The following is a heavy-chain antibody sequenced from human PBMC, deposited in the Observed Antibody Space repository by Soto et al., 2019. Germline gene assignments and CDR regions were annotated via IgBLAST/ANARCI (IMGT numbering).Heavy chain of an antibody. J-gene: IGHJ6*02. Sequence: QVQLVQSGAEVKKPGASVKVSCKASGYTFTGYYMHWVRQAPGQGLEWMGWINPNSGGTNYAQKFQGWVTMTRDTSISSAYMELSRLTSDDTAVYYCARGGSLWFGELSAYYYGLDVWGQGTTVTVSS. CDR2: INPNSGGT. V-gene: IGHV1-2*04. D-gene: IGHD3-10*01. CDR1: GYTFTGYY. CDR3: ARGGSLWFGELSAYYYGLDV.